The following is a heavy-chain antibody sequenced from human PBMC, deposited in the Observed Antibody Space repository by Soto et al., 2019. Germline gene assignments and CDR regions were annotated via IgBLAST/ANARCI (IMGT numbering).Heavy chain of an antibody. D-gene: IGHD2-15*01. CDR1: GGSIYRSGYY. CDR2: IDYNGVT. J-gene: IGHJ4*02. V-gene: IGHV4-39*01. Sequence: SETLSLTCTVSGGSIYRSGYYWGWIRQPPGRGLEWIGNIDYNGVTYSNPSPKSRVTISRDTSKNQFSLKLTSVTAADTALYYCGKVLVGATGHTDSDSWGPGTLVTVSS. CDR3: GKVLVGATGHTDSDS.